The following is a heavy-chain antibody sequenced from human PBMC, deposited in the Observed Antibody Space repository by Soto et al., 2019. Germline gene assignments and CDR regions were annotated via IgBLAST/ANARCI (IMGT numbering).Heavy chain of an antibody. D-gene: IGHD6-19*01. J-gene: IGHJ3*02. V-gene: IGHV3-20*04. CDR1: GFSFEDHG. Sequence: EVQLVGSGGGVVRPGGSLRVSCAASGFSFEDHGMTWVRQVPGNGLEWVAEINWSGSSTSYADSVKGRFTISRDNAKNSLYLQMNSLRAEDTALYFCARDGGVAVAVDDSDIWGQGTMVTVSS. CDR3: ARDGGVAVAVDDSDI. CDR2: INWSGSST.